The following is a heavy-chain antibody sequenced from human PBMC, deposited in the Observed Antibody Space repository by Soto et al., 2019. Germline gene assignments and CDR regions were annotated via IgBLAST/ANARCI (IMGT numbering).Heavy chain of an antibody. V-gene: IGHV1-2*04. CDR1: GYTFTGYY. D-gene: IGHD2-15*01. CDR3: ARDDCSGGSCSSSFSY. J-gene: IGHJ4*02. Sequence: ASVKVSCKASGYTFTGYYMHWVRQAPGQGLEWMGWINPNSGGTNYAQKFQGWVTMTRDTSISTAYMELSRLRSDDTAVYYCARDDCSGGSCSSSFSYWGQGTLVTSPQ. CDR2: INPNSGGT.